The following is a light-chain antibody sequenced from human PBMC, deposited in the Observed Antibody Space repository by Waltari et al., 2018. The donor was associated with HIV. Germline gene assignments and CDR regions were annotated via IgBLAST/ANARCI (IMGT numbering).Light chain of an antibody. Sequence: DIQLTQSPSFLSASVGDRVTVACRASQEISDFLAWYQQKPGTAPRLLLYVASTLYSGVPSRFRGSGSGTEFSLTISSLQPEDCASYYCQQLHTFPLTFGGGTKV. V-gene: IGKV1-9*01. CDR3: QQLHTFPLT. CDR1: QEISDF. CDR2: VAS. J-gene: IGKJ4*01.